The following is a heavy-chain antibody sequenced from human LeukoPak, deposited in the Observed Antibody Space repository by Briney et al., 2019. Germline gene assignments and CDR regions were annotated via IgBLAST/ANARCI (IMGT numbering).Heavy chain of an antibody. V-gene: IGHV4-31*03. J-gene: IGHJ4*02. Sequence: SQTLSLTCTVSGGSISSGGYYWSWIRQHPGKGLEWIGYIYYGGSTYYNPSLKSRVTISVDTSKNQFSLKLSSVTAADTAVYYCARVGYYDSSGYYGLSFDYWGQGTLVTVSS. CDR1: GGSISSGGYY. CDR2: IYYGGST. CDR3: ARVGYYDSSGYYGLSFDY. D-gene: IGHD3-22*01.